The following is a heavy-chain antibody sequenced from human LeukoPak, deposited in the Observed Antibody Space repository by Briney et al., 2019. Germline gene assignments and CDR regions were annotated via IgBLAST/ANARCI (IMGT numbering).Heavy chain of an antibody. D-gene: IGHD3-22*01. CDR1: GFTFSSYE. CDR3: ASSSPYYDSSGHLIMFDY. J-gene: IGHJ4*02. V-gene: IGHV3-48*03. CDR2: ISSSGSTI. Sequence: PGGSLRLSCAASGFTFSSYEMNWVRQAPGKGLEWVSYISSSGSTIYYADSVKGRFTISRDDAKNSLYLQMNSLRTEDTAVYYCASSSPYYDSSGHLIMFDYWGQGTLVTVSS.